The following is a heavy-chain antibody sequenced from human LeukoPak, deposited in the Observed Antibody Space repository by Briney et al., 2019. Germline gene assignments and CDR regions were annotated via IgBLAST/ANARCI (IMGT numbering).Heavy chain of an antibody. D-gene: IGHD2-8*01. CDR1: GFTFSFNS. V-gene: IGHV3-74*01. CDR3: ARSNGFGMDV. J-gene: IGHJ6*02. Sequence: GGSLRLSCAASGFTFSFNSMHWVRHSPGKGLVWVSRIKRDGSGTTYADSVKGRVTISRDNAKSTLYLQMNSLRAEDTAVYYCARSNGFGMDVWGQGTTVTVSS. CDR2: IKRDGSGT.